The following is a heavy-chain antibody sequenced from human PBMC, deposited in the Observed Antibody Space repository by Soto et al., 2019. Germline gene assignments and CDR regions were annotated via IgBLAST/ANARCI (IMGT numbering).Heavy chain of an antibody. V-gene: IGHV1-18*01. Sequence: ASVKVSCKASGYTFTSYGISWVRQAPGQGLEWMGWISAYNGNTNYAQKLQGRVTMTTDTSTSTAYMELRSLRSDDTAVYYCARGGEYCSSTSCYVDYYYMDVWGKGTTVTVSS. D-gene: IGHD2-2*01. CDR1: GYTFTSYG. J-gene: IGHJ6*03. CDR3: ARGGEYCSSTSCYVDYYYMDV. CDR2: ISAYNGNT.